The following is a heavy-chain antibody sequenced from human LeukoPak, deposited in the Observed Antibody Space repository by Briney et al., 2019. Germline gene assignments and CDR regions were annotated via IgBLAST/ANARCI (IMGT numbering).Heavy chain of an antibody. Sequence: QPGRSLRLSCAASGFTVSSYCMYWVSHPPGNGLEWVAVVSFHVSNNYYADSVKGPFTISRDNSKNTLYLQMNSLRGEDTAVYYCAKGRDSWSNKIDYWGQGTLVTVSS. CDR3: AKGRDSWSNKIDY. CDR2: VSFHVSNN. V-gene: IGHV3-30*18. D-gene: IGHD3-3*01. CDR1: GFTVSSYC. J-gene: IGHJ4*02.